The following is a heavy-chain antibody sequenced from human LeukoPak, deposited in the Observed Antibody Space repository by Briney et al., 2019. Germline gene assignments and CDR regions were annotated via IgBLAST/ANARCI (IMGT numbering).Heavy chain of an antibody. V-gene: IGHV4-59*12. J-gene: IGHJ5*02. CDR2: FYYSGST. Sequence: SETLSLTCTVSGGSITSYYWSWIRQPPGKGLEWIGYFYYSGSTSYNPSLKSRVTISVDTSKNQFSLQLNSVTPEDTAVYYCARDRLWDTAMVPGPDWFDPWGQGTLVTVSS. CDR3: ARDRLWDTAMVPGPDWFDP. CDR1: GGSITSYY. D-gene: IGHD5-18*01.